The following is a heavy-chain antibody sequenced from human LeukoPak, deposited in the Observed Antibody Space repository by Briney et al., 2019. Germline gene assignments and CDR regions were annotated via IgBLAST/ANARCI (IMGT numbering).Heavy chain of an antibody. CDR2: IYYSGST. CDR1: GGSFSGYY. J-gene: IGHJ5*02. D-gene: IGHD2-21*02. CDR3: ARAPYCGGDCYSRFDP. V-gene: IGHV4-59*01. Sequence: ASETLSLTCAVYGGSFSGYYWSWIRQPPGKGLEWIGYIYYSGSTNYNPSLKSRVTISVDTSKNQFSLKLNSVTAADTAVYYCARAPYCGGDCYSRFDPWGQGILVTVSS.